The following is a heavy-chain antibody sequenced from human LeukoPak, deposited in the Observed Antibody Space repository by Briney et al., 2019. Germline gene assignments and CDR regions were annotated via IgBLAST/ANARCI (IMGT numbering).Heavy chain of an antibody. CDR1: GFTFSDYW. J-gene: IGHJ4*02. CDR3: ARWRGSTSERSDY. CDR2: IKQDGSAK. Sequence: GGSLRLSCTASGFTFSDYWMAWVRQAPGKGPEWVANIKQDGSAKYYVDSVKGRFTISRDNAKNSLYLQMDSLRVEDTATYYCARWRGSTSERSDYWGQGTLVTVSS. D-gene: IGHD2-2*01. V-gene: IGHV3-7*01.